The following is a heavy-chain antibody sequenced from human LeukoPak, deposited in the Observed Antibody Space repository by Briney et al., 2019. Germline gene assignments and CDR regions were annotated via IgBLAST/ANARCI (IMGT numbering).Heavy chain of an antibody. D-gene: IGHD2-15*01. CDR2: ISSNGGST. Sequence: GGSLRLSCAASGFTFSSYAMHWVRQAPGKGLEYVSAISSNGGSTYYANSVKGRFTISRDNSKNTLYLQMGSLRAEDMAVYYCARDPGVVGPQGDYFDYWGQGTLVTVSS. J-gene: IGHJ4*02. CDR1: GFTFSSYA. V-gene: IGHV3-64*01. CDR3: ARDPGVVGPQGDYFDY.